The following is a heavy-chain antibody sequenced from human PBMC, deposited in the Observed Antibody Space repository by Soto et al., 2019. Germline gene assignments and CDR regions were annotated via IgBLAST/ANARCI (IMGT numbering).Heavy chain of an antibody. D-gene: IGHD1-26*01. CDR3: ARGGSLYWYFDL. V-gene: IGHV1-3*01. CDR2: INAGNGNT. CDR1: GYTFTNYA. Sequence: QVQLVQSGAEVKKPGASVKVSCKASGYTFTNYAMHWVRQAPGQRLEWMGWINAGNGNTKYSQKFQGRVTITRDTAASTAYMELSSLRSEDTAVYDCARGGSLYWYFDLWGRGTRVTVSS. J-gene: IGHJ2*01.